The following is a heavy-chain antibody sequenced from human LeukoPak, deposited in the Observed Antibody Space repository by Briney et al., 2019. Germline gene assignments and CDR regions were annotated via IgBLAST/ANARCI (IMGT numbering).Heavy chain of an antibody. D-gene: IGHD3-10*01. CDR2: IDSDGSST. V-gene: IGHV3-74*01. J-gene: IGHJ4*02. CDR1: GFTFSGYL. CDR3: AKGGLNMVRGVPSGYFDY. Sequence: GGSLRLSCAASGFTFSGYLMHWVRQAPGKRLVWVSHIDSDGSSTNYADSVKGRFTISRDNSKNTLYLQMNSLRAEDTAVYYCAKGGLNMVRGVPSGYFDYWGQGTLVTVSS.